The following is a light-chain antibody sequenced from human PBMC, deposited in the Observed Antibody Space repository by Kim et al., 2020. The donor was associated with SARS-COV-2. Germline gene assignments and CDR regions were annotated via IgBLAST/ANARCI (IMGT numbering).Light chain of an antibody. CDR1: SGHSSYI. J-gene: IGLJ3*02. CDR2: VAGSGSN. V-gene: IGLV4-60*03. Sequence: QPVLTQSSSASASLGSSVKLTCTLNSGHSSYIIAWHQQQPGKAPRYLMKVAGSGSNNKGSGVPDRFSGSRSGADCYLTISNLQSEDEADYYCETWDRNTRMFGGGTQLTVL. CDR3: ETWDRNTRM.